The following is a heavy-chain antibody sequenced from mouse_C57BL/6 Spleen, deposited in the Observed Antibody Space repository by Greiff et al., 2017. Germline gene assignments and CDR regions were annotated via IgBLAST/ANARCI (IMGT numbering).Heavy chain of an antibody. D-gene: IGHD2-4*01. Sequence: EVKLVESGGGLVKPGGSLKLSCAASGFTFSDYGMHWVRQAPEKGLEWVAYISSGSSTIYYADTVKGRFTISRDNAKNTLFLQMTSLRSEDTAMYYCARGDDYDYYAMDYWGQGTSVTVSS. CDR1: GFTFSDYG. J-gene: IGHJ4*01. CDR3: ARGDDYDYYAMDY. V-gene: IGHV5-17*01. CDR2: ISSGSSTI.